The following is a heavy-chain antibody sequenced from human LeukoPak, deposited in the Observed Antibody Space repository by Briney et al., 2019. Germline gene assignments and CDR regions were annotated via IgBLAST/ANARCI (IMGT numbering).Heavy chain of an antibody. CDR3: ARDAPIAPDYGMDV. Sequence: GGSLRLSCAASGFTFSSYGMHWVRQAPGKGLEWVAVISYDGSNKYYADSVKGRFTISRDNSKNTLYLQMNSLRAEDTAVYYCARDAPIAPDYGMDVWGQGTTVTVSS. V-gene: IGHV3-30*03. CDR2: ISYDGSNK. D-gene: IGHD2/OR15-2a*01. J-gene: IGHJ6*02. CDR1: GFTFSSYG.